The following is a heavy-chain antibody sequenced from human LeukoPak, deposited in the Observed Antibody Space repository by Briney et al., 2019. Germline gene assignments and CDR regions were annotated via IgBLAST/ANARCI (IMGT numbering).Heavy chain of an antibody. J-gene: IGHJ4*02. CDR3: VRSGDWXDLGX. D-gene: IGHD1-1*01. Sequence: ASVKVSCKASGYTFTYYYMHWVRQAPGQGLEWMGKINPSGGSTTYAQIFQGRVTMTRDTSTSTVYMELSSLRSEDTALYSCVRSGDWXDLGXXGQGTLVIVS. CDR1: GYTFTYYY. V-gene: IGHV1-46*01. CDR2: INPSGGST.